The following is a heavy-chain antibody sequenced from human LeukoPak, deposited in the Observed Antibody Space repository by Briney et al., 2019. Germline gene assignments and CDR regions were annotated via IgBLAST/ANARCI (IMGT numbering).Heavy chain of an antibody. Sequence: GGSLRLSCAASGFTFSYYSMNWVRQAPGKGLEWVGRISSKGNSYATAYAASVKGRFTISRDDSRNTAYLQMNSLKTEDTAVYYCTGQEYTSSPGDYWGQGTLVTVSS. J-gene: IGHJ4*02. CDR2: ISSKGNSYAT. V-gene: IGHV3-73*01. CDR3: TGQEYTSSPGDY. D-gene: IGHD6-6*01. CDR1: GFTFSYYS.